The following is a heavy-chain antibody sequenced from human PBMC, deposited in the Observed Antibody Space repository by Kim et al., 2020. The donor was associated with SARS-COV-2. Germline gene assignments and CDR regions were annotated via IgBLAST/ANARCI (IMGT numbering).Heavy chain of an antibody. J-gene: IGHJ4*02. CDR2: NT. Sequence: NTKFAQQFQGRVTFTRDTSANTASMELSSLGSEDTDVYYCARDLFHTGFDYWGQGTLVAVSS. D-gene: IGHD2-8*02. V-gene: IGHV1-3*01. CDR3: ARDLFHTGFDY.